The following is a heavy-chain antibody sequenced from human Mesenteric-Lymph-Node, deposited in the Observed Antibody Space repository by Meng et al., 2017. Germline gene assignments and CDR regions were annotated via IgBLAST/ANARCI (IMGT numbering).Heavy chain of an antibody. CDR3: ARWEDSYYYDSSGYYPPVS. CDR1: GGTFSSYA. J-gene: IGHJ4*02. Sequence: QVELVQSGAEARKPGSSVKVSCKASGGTFSSYAISWVRQAPGQGLEWMGGIIPIFGTANYAQKFQGRVTITADKSTSTAYMELSSLRSEDTAVYYCARWEDSYYYDSSGYYPPVSWGQGTLVTVSS. D-gene: IGHD3-22*01. CDR2: IIPIFGTA. V-gene: IGHV1-69*06.